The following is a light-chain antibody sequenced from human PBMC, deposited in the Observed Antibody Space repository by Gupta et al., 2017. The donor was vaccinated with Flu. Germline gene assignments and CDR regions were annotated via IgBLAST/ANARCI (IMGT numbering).Light chain of an antibody. CDR3: RQGKHWLWT. CDR2: KVS. J-gene: IGKJ1*01. CDR1: QSLVYSDGNTY. V-gene: IGKV2-30*01. Sequence: DVVMTQSPHSLPVTLGQPASISCRSSQSLVYSDGNTYLNWFQQRPGQSPRRLIYKVSNRDYGVPDRFSGSGSGTDFTLKISRGEAEDVGVYYCRQGKHWLWTFGQGTKVEIK.